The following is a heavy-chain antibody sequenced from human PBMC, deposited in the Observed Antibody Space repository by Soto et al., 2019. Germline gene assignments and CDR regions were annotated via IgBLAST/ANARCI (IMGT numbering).Heavy chain of an antibody. D-gene: IGHD3-16*02. CDR1: GYTFTSYG. V-gene: IGHV1-18*01. CDR2: INAYNGNT. Sequence: QVQLVQSGAEVKKPGASVKVSCKASGYTFTSYGISSLRQAPRQGLEWMGWINAYNGNTNYAQKLQGRVTMTTDTSSSTPYMELRSLRSDDTAVYYCARGPPAYEDVWGSDRDNDYWGEGTQVTVAS. J-gene: IGHJ4*02. CDR3: ARGPPAYEDVWGSDRDNDY.